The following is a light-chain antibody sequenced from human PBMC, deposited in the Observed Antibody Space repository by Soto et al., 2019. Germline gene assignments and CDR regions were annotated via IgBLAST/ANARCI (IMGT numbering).Light chain of an antibody. J-gene: IGKJ1*01. CDR1: QSVSSTY. CDR3: QQYGFSYRA. Sequence: EILLTQSPGTLSSSPGERVTLSCRASQSVSSTYLSWYQLKPGQAPRLLIYGASTRATGIPDRFSGSGSGTDFTLTISRLEPDDVAVYYCQQYGFSYRAFGQGTKV. V-gene: IGKV3-20*01. CDR2: GAS.